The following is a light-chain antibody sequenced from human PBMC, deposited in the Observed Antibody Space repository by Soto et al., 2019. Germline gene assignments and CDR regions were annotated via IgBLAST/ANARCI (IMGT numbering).Light chain of an antibody. CDR1: RDIRKD. J-gene: IGKJ2*01. CDR2: GAS. CDR3: LQDYNYPFT. V-gene: IGKV1-6*01. Sequence: AIQMTQSPSSLSASVGDRVTITCRASRDIRKDLAWYQQKPGKAPQILIYGASTLQTGVASRFSGSGSATDFTLTISSLQPEDSAAYYCLQDYNYPFTFGQGTRWISN.